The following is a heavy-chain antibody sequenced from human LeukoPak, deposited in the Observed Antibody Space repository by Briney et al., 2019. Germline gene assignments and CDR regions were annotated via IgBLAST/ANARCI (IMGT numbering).Heavy chain of an antibody. CDR3: ARDSSSWSKNY. V-gene: IGHV3-23*01. CDR2: ISGSGGST. CDR1: GFTFSTDA. Sequence: GGSLRLSCAASGFTFSTDAMTWVRQAPGKGLQWVSAISGSGGSTYYGDSVKGRFTISRDNSKNMMYLQMNSLRVEDTAVYYCARDSSSWSKNYWGQGTLVTVSS. J-gene: IGHJ4*02. D-gene: IGHD6-13*01.